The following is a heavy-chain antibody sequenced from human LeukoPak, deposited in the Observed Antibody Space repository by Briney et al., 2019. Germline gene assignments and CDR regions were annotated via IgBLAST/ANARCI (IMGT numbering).Heavy chain of an antibody. V-gene: IGHV3-30-3*01. J-gene: IGHJ4*02. CDR1: RFTFSSYA. CDR2: ISYDGSNK. CDR3: ARGLSSYGYFDY. D-gene: IGHD5-18*01. Sequence: GGSLRLSCAASRFTFSSYAVHWVRQAPGKGLEWVAVISYDGSNKYYADSVKGRFTISRDNSKNTLYLQMNSLRAEDTAVYYCARGLSSYGYFDYWGQGTLVTVSS.